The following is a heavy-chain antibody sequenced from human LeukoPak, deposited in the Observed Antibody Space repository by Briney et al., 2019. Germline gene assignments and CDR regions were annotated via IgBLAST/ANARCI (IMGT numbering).Heavy chain of an antibody. J-gene: IGHJ5*02. CDR3: ATFSGYFDSKNWFDP. D-gene: IGHD3-22*01. CDR1: GYTFTSYG. Sequence: SVKVSCKASGYTFTSYGISWVRQAPGQGLEWMGGIIPIFGTANYAQKFQGRVTITADESTSTAYMELSSLRSEDTAVYYCATFSGYFDSKNWFDPWGQGTLVTVSS. CDR2: IIPIFGTA. V-gene: IGHV1-69*13.